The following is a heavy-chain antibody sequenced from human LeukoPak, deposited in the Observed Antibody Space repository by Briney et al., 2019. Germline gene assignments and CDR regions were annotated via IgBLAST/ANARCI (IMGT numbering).Heavy chain of an antibody. Sequence: SETLSLTCAVSGGSITSTNWWTWVRQPPGKGLEWIGEIYHSGSTNYNPSLKSRVTISLDKSKNQFSLKLSSVTAADTAVYYCARVVVPAAKNWFDPWGQGTLVTVSS. D-gene: IGHD2-2*01. V-gene: IGHV4-4*02. CDR1: GGSITSTNW. CDR2: IYHSGST. CDR3: ARVVVPAAKNWFDP. J-gene: IGHJ5*02.